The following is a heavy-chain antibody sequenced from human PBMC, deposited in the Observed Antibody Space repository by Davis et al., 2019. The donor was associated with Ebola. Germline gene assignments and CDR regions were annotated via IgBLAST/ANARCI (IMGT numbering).Heavy chain of an antibody. J-gene: IGHJ6*02. V-gene: IGHV3-30-3*01. CDR3: ARSLIGRYYYYGMDV. Sequence: GGSRRLSWPASGFTFSSFAMHWVRQAPGKGLGWVAVISYDGSNKYYADSVKGRFTISRDNAKNSLYLQMNSLRAEDTAVYYCARSLIGRYYYYGMDVWGQGTTVTVSS. CDR2: ISYDGSNK. CDR1: GFTFSSFA.